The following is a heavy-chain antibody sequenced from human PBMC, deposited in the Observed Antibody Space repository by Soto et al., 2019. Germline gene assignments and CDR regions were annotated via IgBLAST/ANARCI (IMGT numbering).Heavy chain of an antibody. Sequence: SETLSLTCAVSGDSIIGTHWWSWVRRPPGKGLEFIGETHHSRGTNYNPSLRSRVTMSLDKSKNQLSLILYSVTAADTGVYYCATDRPSGSALSFDHWGQGTLVTVSS. D-gene: IGHD6-6*01. J-gene: IGHJ4*02. CDR3: ATDRPSGSALSFDH. V-gene: IGHV4-4*02. CDR2: THHSRGT. CDR1: GDSIIGTHW.